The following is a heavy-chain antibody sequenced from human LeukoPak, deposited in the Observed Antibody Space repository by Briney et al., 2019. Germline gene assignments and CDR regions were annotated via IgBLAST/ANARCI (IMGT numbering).Heavy chain of an antibody. D-gene: IGHD3-22*01. V-gene: IGHV4-30-4*01. J-gene: IGHJ4*02. CDR1: GGSISSGDYY. Sequence: SETLSLTCTVSGGSISSGDYYWSWIRQPPGKALEWVGYIYYSGSTYYNPSLKSRVTISVDTSKNQFSLKLSSVTAADTAVYYCARGELRPSYDSSGYEDYWGQGTLVTVSS. CDR2: IYYSGST. CDR3: ARGELRPSYDSSGYEDY.